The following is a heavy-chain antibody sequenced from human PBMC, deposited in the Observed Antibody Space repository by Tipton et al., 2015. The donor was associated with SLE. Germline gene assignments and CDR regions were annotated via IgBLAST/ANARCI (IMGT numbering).Heavy chain of an antibody. Sequence: TLSLTCTVSSGSLSNYYWSWIRQSPGKGLEWIACVCNSVSTNYDPSLKSRGTISVDTSKNHFSLELTSVTAADTAVYYCARDFWSGYGSFDSWGQGTLVTVSP. CDR2: VCNSVST. V-gene: IGHV4-59*12. J-gene: IGHJ4*02. CDR1: SGSLSNYY. CDR3: ARDFWSGYGSFDS. D-gene: IGHD3-3*01.